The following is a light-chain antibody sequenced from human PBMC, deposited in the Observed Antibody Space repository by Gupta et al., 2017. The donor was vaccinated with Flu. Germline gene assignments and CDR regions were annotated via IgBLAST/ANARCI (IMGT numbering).Light chain of an antibody. J-gene: IGKJ3*01. V-gene: IGKV1-27*01. CDR1: QGIYNY. CDR2: YTS. Sequence: PYVMSASIGDRVTSTGRASQGIYNYLDWYQQKPGKDPKLLIYYTSTRKCGVPYRFSGSGDGTDFTLTISGRQHEDFGVYYCQKENYSPFTFGQGTHVDIK. CDR3: QKENYSPFT.